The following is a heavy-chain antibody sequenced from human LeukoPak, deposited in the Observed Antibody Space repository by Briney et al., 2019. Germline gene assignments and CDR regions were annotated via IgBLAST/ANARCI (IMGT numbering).Heavy chain of an antibody. CDR3: AKLSSSWYSFDY. CDR1: GFTFSSYA. CDR2: ISGSGGGT. J-gene: IGHJ4*02. V-gene: IGHV3-23*01. Sequence: LPGRSLRLSCAASGFTFSSYAMSWVRQAPGKGLEWVSAISGSGGGTYYADSVKGRFTISRDNPKNTLYLQMNSLRTGDTAVYYCAKLSSSWYSFDYWGQGTLVTVSS. D-gene: IGHD6-13*01.